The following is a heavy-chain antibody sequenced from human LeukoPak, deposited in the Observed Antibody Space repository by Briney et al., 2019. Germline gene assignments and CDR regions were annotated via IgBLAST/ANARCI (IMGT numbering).Heavy chain of an antibody. CDR2: IYYSGST. D-gene: IGHD5-24*01. J-gene: IGHJ4*02. V-gene: IGHV4-59*01. CDR1: GGSISGYY. CDR3: ARGGDGYNYVSDY. Sequence: PSETLSLTCTVSGGSISGYYWSWIRQPPGKGLEWIGYIYYSGSTNYNPSLKSRVTISVDTSKNQFSLKLSSVTAADTAVYYCARGGDGYNYVSDYWGQGTLVTVSS.